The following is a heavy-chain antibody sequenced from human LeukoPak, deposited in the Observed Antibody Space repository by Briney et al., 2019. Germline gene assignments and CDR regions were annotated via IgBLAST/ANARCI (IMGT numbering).Heavy chain of an antibody. CDR1: GFTVSSNY. CDR3: ARELGSSSSY. CDR2: ISSSSSYI. D-gene: IGHD6-6*01. J-gene: IGHJ4*02. V-gene: IGHV3-21*01. Sequence: GGSLRLSCAASGFTVSSNYMSWVRQAPGKGLEWVSSISSSSSYIYYADSVKGRFTISRDNAKNSLYLQMNSLRAEDTAVYYCARELGSSSSYWGQGTLVTVSS.